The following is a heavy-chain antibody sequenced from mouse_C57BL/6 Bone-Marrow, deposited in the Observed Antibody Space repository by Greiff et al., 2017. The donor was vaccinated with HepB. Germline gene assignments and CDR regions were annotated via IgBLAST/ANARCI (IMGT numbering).Heavy chain of an antibody. J-gene: IGHJ1*03. CDR3: ARDRYYGSRGV. CDR1: GFTFSSYA. CDR2: ISDGGSYT. Sequence: EVQLVESGGGLVKPGGSLKLSCAASGFTFSSYAMSWVRQTPEKRLEWVATISDGGSYTYYPDNVKGRFTISRDNAKNNLYLQMSHLKSEDTAMYYCARDRYYGSRGVWGTGTTVTVSS. V-gene: IGHV5-4*01. D-gene: IGHD1-1*01.